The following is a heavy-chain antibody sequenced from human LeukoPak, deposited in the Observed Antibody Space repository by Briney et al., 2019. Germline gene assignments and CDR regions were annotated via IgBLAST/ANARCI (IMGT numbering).Heavy chain of an antibody. CDR3: ARDAVFRGSGSYSPPYYYYYMDV. Sequence: GSSVKVSCKASGGTFSSYAISWVRQAPGQGLEWMGGIIPIFGTANYAQKFQGRVTITADKSTTTVYMELSSLKSDDTAVYFCARDAVFRGSGSYSPPYYYYYMDVWGKGTTVTVSS. D-gene: IGHD3-10*01. CDR2: IIPIFGTA. J-gene: IGHJ6*03. V-gene: IGHV1-69*06. CDR1: GGTFSSYA.